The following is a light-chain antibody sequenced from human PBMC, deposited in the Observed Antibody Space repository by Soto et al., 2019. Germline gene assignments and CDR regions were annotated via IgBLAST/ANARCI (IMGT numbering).Light chain of an antibody. CDR3: SSHSSSSAYYV. J-gene: IGLJ1*01. CDR1: SSDIGYYDY. Sequence: QSVLTQPASVSGSPGQSITISCTGTSSDIGYYDYVSWYQHHSGKAPKLIIYEVNNRPSGVSNRFSGSKPVNTASLTISGLQAEDEADYYCSSHSSSSAYYVFGTGTKVTVL. V-gene: IGLV2-14*01. CDR2: EVN.